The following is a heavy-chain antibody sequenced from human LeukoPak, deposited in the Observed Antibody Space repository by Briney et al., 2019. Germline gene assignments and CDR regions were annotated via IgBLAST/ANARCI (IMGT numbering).Heavy chain of an antibody. Sequence: GGSLRLSCAASGFTFDDYAMHWARQAPGKGLEWVSLISGDGGSIYYADSVKGRFTISRDNSKNSLYLQMNSLRTEDTALYYCAKDPYDYGGNYLDYWGQGTLVTVSS. J-gene: IGHJ4*02. V-gene: IGHV3-43*02. D-gene: IGHD4-23*01. CDR1: GFTFDDYA. CDR3: AKDPYDYGGNYLDY. CDR2: ISGDGGSI.